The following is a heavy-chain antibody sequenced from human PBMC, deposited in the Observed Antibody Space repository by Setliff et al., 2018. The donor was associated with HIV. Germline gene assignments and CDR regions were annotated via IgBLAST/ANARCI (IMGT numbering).Heavy chain of an antibody. Sequence: ASVKVSCKASGYTFSTYAMHWVRQAPGQRLEWMGWINAGNGKTKYSQKFQGRVTIMRDTSASTAYMELSSLRSEDTAVYYYVTGSAARPFDYWGQGTLVTVSS. V-gene: IGHV1-3*01. J-gene: IGHJ4*02. CDR1: GYTFSTYA. D-gene: IGHD6-6*01. CDR2: INAGNGKT. CDR3: VTGSAARPFDY.